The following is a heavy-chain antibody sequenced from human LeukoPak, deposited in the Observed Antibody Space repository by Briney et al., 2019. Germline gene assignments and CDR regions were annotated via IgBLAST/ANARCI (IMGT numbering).Heavy chain of an antibody. D-gene: IGHD6-13*01. V-gene: IGHV4-59*01. J-gene: IGHJ2*01. CDR3: ASDGVSAAAGSFDF. CDR2: IYYSGST. Sequence: SETLSLTCTVSGGSISSYYWSWIRQPPGKGLEWIGYIYYSGSTNYNPSLKSRVTISVDTSKNQFSLKLSSVTAADTAVYYCASDGVSAAAGSFDFWGRGTLVTVSS. CDR1: GGSISSYY.